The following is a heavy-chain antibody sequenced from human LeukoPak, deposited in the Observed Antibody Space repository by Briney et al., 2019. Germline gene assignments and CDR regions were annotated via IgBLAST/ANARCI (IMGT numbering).Heavy chain of an antibody. CDR1: GYTFTNYD. D-gene: IGHD6-19*01. CDR3: ARRGYNSGWYYFDY. Sequence: ASVKVSCKASGYTFTNYDVTWVRQAPGQGLEWMGWINPYNGSTDYAQNLQGRVTVTTDTSTTTAYMELRSLRSDDTAVYYCARRGYNSGWYYFDYWGQGTLVTVSS. CDR2: INPYNGST. V-gene: IGHV1-18*01. J-gene: IGHJ4*02.